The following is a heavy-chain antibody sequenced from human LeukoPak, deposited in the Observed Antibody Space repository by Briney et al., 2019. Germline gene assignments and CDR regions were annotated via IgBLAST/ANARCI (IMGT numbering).Heavy chain of an antibody. D-gene: IGHD3-3*01. Sequence: PSETLSLTCTVSGGSIISYYWSWIRQPPGKGLEWIGYIYYSGSTNYNPSLKSRVTISVDTSKNQFSLKLSSVTAADTAVYYCARDGLRFLEWSPYYYYGMDVWGQGTTVTVSS. J-gene: IGHJ6*02. CDR3: ARDGLRFLEWSPYYYYGMDV. CDR2: IYYSGST. CDR1: GGSIISYY. V-gene: IGHV4-59*01.